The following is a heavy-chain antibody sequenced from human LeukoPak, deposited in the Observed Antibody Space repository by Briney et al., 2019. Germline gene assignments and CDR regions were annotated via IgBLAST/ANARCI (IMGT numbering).Heavy chain of an antibody. CDR2: ISAYNGNT. V-gene: IGHV1-18*01. D-gene: IGHD6-19*01. CDR3: ARGYSSGWYYSLLYYFDY. CDR1: GYTFTSYG. J-gene: IGHJ4*02. Sequence: GASVKVSCKASGYTFTSYGISWVRQAPGQGLEWMGWISAYNGNTNYAQKLQGRATMTTDTSTSTAYMELRSLRSDDTAVYYCARGYSSGWYYSLLYYFDYWGQGTLVTVSS.